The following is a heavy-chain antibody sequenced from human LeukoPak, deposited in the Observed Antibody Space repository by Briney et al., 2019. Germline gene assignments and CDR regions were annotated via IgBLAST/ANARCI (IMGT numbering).Heavy chain of an antibody. CDR3: AKDGYNYSDY. D-gene: IGHD5-24*01. V-gene: IGHV3-30*02. CDR2: IRYDGSNK. J-gene: IGHJ4*02. CDR1: GFTFSNYG. Sequence: ETGGSLRLSCAASGFTFSNYGMHWVRQAPGKGLEWVAFIRYDGSNKDYADSVKGRFTISRDNSKNTLYLQMNSLRAEDTAVYYCAKDGYNYSDYWGQGTLVTFSS.